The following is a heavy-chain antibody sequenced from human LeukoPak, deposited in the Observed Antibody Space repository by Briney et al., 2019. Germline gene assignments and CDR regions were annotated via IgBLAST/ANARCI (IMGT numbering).Heavy chain of an antibody. J-gene: IGHJ4*02. CDR1: GFTFSGSA. Sequence: GGSLRLSCAASGFTFSGSAMHWVRQASGKGLEWVGRIRSKANSYATAYAASVKGRFTISRDDSKNTAYLQMNSLKTEDTAVYYCTRRGAAAGIGDYWGQGTLVTVSS. V-gene: IGHV3-73*01. CDR3: TRRGAAAGIGDY. CDR2: IRSKANSYAT. D-gene: IGHD6-13*01.